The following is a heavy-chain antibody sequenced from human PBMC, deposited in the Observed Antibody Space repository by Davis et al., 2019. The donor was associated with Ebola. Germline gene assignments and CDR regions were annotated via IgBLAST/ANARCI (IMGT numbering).Heavy chain of an antibody. CDR3: AKRRGMDV. CDR2: IKQDGSEK. CDR1: GFTFSNAW. Sequence: GESLKISCAASGFTFSNAWMSWVRQAPGKGLEWVANIKQDGSEKYYVDSVKGRFTISRDNAKNSLYLQMNSLRAEDTAVYYCAKRRGMDVWGQGTTVTVSS. J-gene: IGHJ6*02. V-gene: IGHV3-7*01.